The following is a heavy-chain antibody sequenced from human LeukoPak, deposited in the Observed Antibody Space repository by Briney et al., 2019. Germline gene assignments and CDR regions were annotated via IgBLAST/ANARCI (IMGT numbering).Heavy chain of an antibody. D-gene: IGHD6-19*01. Sequence: ASVKVSCKASGYTFTSYYMHWVRQAPGQGLEWMGWISAYNGNTNYAQKLQGRVTMTTDTSTSTAYMELRSLRSDDTAVYYCARGGRRQWVAPYFAHWGQGTLVTVSS. V-gene: IGHV1-18*04. J-gene: IGHJ4*02. CDR1: GYTFTSYY. CDR3: ARGGRRQWVAPYFAH. CDR2: ISAYNGNT.